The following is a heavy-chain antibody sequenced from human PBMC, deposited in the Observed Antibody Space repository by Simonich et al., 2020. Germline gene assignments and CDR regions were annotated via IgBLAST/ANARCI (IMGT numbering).Heavy chain of an antibody. D-gene: IGHD2-15*01. Sequence: QVQLVQFGAEVKKPGASVKVSCKASGYTFTSYGIRWVRQAPGQGLEWMGWLIAYKWTPIYAQKLRGRGTMTPDTSTSTAYMELRSLRSDDTAVYYCARASRGTWWYYYFDYWGQGTLVTVSS. CDR3: ARASRGTWWYYYFDY. V-gene: IGHV1-18*01. CDR1: GYTFTSYG. CDR2: LIAYKWTP. J-gene: IGHJ4*02.